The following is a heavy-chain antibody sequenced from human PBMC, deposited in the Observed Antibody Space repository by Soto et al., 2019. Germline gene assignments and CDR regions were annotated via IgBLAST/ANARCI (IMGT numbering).Heavy chain of an antibody. CDR3: AMTETTLYNWFDP. CDR2: IYYSGTT. V-gene: IGHV4-59*12. J-gene: IGHJ5*02. D-gene: IGHD3-16*01. Sequence: QVQLQESGPGLVKPSETLSLTCTVSGGSISGYYWSWIRQSPGTGLEWIGHIYYSGTTKYKPSLKSRVTMSLDTSKKQFSLRLNSVTAADTAVYYCAMTETTLYNWFDPGGQGTLVTVSS. CDR1: GGSISGYY.